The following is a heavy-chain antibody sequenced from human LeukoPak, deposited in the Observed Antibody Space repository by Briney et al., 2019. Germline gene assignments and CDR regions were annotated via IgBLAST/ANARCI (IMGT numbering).Heavy chain of an antibody. J-gene: IGHJ4*02. D-gene: IGHD4-17*01. V-gene: IGHV3-23*01. CDR1: GFTFSSQG. CDR2: ISRSGGST. CDR3: AKERFGDYGNFDY. Sequence: GGSERLSCAASGFTFSSQGMSWVRQAPGKGLEWVSTISRSGGSTYYADSVKGRFTISRDNSKNTLYLQLNSLRAEDTAVYYCAKERFGDYGNFDYWGQGTLVIVSS.